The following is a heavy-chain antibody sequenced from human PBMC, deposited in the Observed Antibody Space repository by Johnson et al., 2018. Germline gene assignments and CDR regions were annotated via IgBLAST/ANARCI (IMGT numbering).Heavy chain of an antibody. V-gene: IGHV3-23*04. CDR3: AKEDSSGYSDFQH. D-gene: IGHD3-22*01. Sequence: VQLVQSGGGLVQPGGSLRLSCAASGFTFSFYSMSWVRQAPGKGLEWVSAINDVGYNIYYADSVKGRFTISRDNSKNTLYLQMNSLRAEDTAVYYCAKEDSSGYSDFQHWGQGTLVTVSS. J-gene: IGHJ1*01. CDR1: GFTFSFYS. CDR2: INDVGYNI.